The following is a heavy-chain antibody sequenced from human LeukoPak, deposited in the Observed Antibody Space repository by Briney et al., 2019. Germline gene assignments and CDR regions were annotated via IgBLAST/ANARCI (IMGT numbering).Heavy chain of an antibody. J-gene: IGHJ3*02. Sequence: GGSLRLSCITSGFTFGDYAMTWVRQAPGKGLEWVGFIRSKVWGGTPEYAASVKGRFTISRNDSKGIAYLQMNSLRAEDTAVYYCAKNRWVRAPFDIWGQGTMVTVSS. CDR2: IRSKVWGGTP. CDR3: AKNRWVRAPFDI. D-gene: IGHD3-16*02. V-gene: IGHV3-49*04. CDR1: GFTFGDYA.